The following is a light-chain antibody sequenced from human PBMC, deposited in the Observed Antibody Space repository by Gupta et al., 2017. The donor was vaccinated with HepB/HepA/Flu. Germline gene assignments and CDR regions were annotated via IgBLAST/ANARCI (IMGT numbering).Light chain of an antibody. V-gene: IGLV1-44*01. J-gene: IGLJ2*01. CDR2: SNN. CDR3: EEWDASLNGGV. Sequence: QSVLTQPPSASGTPGQRVTISCSGSSSNIGSNTVNWYQQLPGTAPKLLIYSNNQRPSGVPDRFSGSKSGTSASLTIRGLQAEDEAEYYCEEWDASLNGGVFGGGTKLTVL. CDR1: SSNIGSNT.